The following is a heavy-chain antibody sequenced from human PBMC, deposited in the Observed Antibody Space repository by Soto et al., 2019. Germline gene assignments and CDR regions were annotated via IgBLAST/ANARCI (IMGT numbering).Heavy chain of an antibody. CDR3: ARDASLITIFRVVIIGHYYYGMDV. D-gene: IGHD3-3*01. CDR1: GYTFTSYY. J-gene: IGHJ6*02. Sequence: ASVKVSCKASGYTFTSYYMHWVRQAPGQGLEWMGIINPSGGSTSYAQKFQGRVTMTRDTSTSTVYMELSSLRSEDTAVYYCARDASLITIFRVVIIGHYYYGMDVWGQGTTVTASS. CDR2: INPSGGST. V-gene: IGHV1-46*01.